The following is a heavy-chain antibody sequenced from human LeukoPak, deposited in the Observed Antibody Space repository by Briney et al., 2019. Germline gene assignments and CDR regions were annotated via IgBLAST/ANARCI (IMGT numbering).Heavy chain of an antibody. J-gene: IGHJ6*03. CDR3: ARDGIYYYYYMDV. V-gene: IGHV3-7*01. Sequence: GGSLRLSCAASGFTFSSYWMSWVRQAPGKGLEWVANIKQDGSEKYYVDSVKGRFTISRDNAKNSLYLQMNSLRAEDTAVYYCARDGIYYYYYMDVWGKGTTVTISS. CDR2: IKQDGSEK. D-gene: IGHD3-3*02. CDR1: GFTFSSYW.